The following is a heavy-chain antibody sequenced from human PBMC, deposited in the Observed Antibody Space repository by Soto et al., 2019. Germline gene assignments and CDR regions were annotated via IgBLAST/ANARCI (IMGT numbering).Heavy chain of an antibody. CDR3: ARAPSRMGMFDY. CDR2: INPSGGST. Sequence: QVQLVQSGAEVKKPGASVKVSCKASGYTFTSYYMHRVRQAPGQGLEWMGIINPSGGSTSYAQKFQGRVSMTRDTSTSTVYMELSSLRSEDTAVYYCARAPSRMGMFDYWGQGTLVTVSS. J-gene: IGHJ4*02. CDR1: GYTFTSYY. D-gene: IGHD6-13*01. V-gene: IGHV1-46*01.